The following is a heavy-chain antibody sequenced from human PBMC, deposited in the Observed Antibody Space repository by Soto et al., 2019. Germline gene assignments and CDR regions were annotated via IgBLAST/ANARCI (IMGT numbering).Heavy chain of an antibody. CDR1: GFTFSRYW. CDR2: INSDGSDT. J-gene: IGHJ4*02. Sequence: PGGSLRLSCAASGFTFSRYWMHWVRQTPGKGPVWVARINSDGSDTRYPDSVKGRFTISRDNAKNTLYLQMSSLRGEDTAVYYCVRDPISAAGPFDCWGQGTPVTVSS. D-gene: IGHD6-13*01. V-gene: IGHV3-74*01. CDR3: VRDPISAAGPFDC.